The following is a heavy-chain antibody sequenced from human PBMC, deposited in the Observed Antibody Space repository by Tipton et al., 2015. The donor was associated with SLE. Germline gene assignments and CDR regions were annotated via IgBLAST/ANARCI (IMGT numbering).Heavy chain of an antibody. CDR1: GGSLNTTDYY. D-gene: IGHD4-17*01. J-gene: IGHJ4*02. Sequence: TLSLTCTVSGGSLNTTDYYWGWIRQSPGKGLEWIGNVYYSGSTYYNPSLKSRVTISVDRSKNQFSLKLSSVTAADTAVYYCARRDDYGDRRALDYWGQGTLVTVSS. CDR3: ARRDDYGDRRALDY. CDR2: VYYSGST. V-gene: IGHV4-39*07.